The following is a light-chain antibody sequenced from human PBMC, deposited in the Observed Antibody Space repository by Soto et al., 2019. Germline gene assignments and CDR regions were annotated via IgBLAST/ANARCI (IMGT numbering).Light chain of an antibody. Sequence: DIVLSQSNASLSVSLGDRATINCKSSQTVLYSSNNKNHLGWYQQKPGKVPRLLIYAASSLQSGVPSRFSGSGSGTDFTLTISSLQPEDVATYYCQKYDSARWTFGQGTKVDI. CDR3: QKYDSARWT. J-gene: IGKJ1*01. V-gene: IGKV4-1*01. CDR2: AAS. CDR1: QTVLYSSNNKNH.